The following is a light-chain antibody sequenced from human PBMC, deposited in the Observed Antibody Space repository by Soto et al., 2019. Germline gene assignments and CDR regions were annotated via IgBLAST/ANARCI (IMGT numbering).Light chain of an antibody. CDR3: QQFSSYPLT. CDR1: QTVRNNY. J-gene: IGKJ4*01. Sequence: EFVLTQSPGTLSLSPGERATLSCRASQTVRNNYLAWYQQKPGQAPRLLIYDASSRATGIPDRFSGGGSGTDFTLNISRLETEDFAVYYCQQFSSYPLTFGGGTKVEIK. V-gene: IGKV3-20*01. CDR2: DAS.